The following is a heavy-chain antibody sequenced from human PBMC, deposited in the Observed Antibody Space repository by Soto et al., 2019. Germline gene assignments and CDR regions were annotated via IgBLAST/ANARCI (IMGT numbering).Heavy chain of an antibody. D-gene: IGHD2-8*01. CDR3: ARLLTF. V-gene: IGHV4-39*01. CDR1: GGSISSNY. Sequence: SETLSLTCTVSGGSISSNYWGWIRQPPGKGLQWVGSVDSSGSTYYNPSLRSRVTISVDTSKNQFFLKLTSVTAADTAVYYCARLLTFWGHGILVTVSS. J-gene: IGHJ4*01. CDR2: VDSSGST.